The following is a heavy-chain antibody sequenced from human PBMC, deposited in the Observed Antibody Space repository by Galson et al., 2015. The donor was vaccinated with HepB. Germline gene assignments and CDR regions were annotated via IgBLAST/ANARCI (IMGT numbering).Heavy chain of an antibody. CDR2: ISGSGGST. CDR3: ARPDSSSWYRGVMYFQH. D-gene: IGHD6-13*01. J-gene: IGHJ1*01. CDR1: GFTFSSYA. V-gene: IGHV3-23*01. Sequence: SLRLSCAASGFTFSSYAMSWVRQAPGKGLEWVSAISGSGGSTYYADSVKGRFTISRDNAKNSLYLQMNSLRAEDTAVYYCARPDSSSWYRGVMYFQHWGQGTLVTVSS.